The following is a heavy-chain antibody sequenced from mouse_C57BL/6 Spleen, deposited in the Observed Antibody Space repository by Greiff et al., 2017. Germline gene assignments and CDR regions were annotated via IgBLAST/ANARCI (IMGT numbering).Heavy chain of an antibody. Sequence: EVMLVESGGGLVQPKGSLKLSCAASGFSFNTYAMNWVRQAPGKGLEWVARIRSKSNNYATYYADSVKDRFTISRDDSESMLYLQMNNLKTEDTAMYYCVRQGLGNGFAYWGQGTLVTVSA. D-gene: IGHD4-1*01. CDR1: GFSFNTYA. J-gene: IGHJ3*01. CDR3: VRQGLGNGFAY. V-gene: IGHV10-1*01. CDR2: IRSKSNNYAT.